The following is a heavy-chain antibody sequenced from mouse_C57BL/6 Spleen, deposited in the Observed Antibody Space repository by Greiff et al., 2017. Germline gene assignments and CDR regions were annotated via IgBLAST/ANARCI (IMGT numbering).Heavy chain of an antibody. V-gene: IGHV1-72*01. J-gene: IGHJ4*01. CDR3: ARAFTTVVATHYYAMDY. Sequence: QVQLQQSGAELVKPGASVKLSCKASGYTFTSYWMHWVKQRPGRGLEWIGRIDPNSGGTKYNEKFKSKATLTVDKPSSTAYMQLSSLTSEDSAVYYCARAFTTVVATHYYAMDYWGQGTSVTVSS. D-gene: IGHD1-1*01. CDR1: GYTFTSYW. CDR2: IDPNSGGT.